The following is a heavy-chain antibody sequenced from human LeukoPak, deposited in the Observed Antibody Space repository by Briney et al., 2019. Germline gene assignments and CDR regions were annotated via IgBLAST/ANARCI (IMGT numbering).Heavy chain of an antibody. V-gene: IGHV4-39*07. CDR3: ARELDTAMVYFDY. Sequence: PSETLSLTCTVSGGSISSSSYYWGWIRQPPGKGLEWIGSIYYSGSTYYNPSLKSRVTISVDTSKNQFSLKLSSVTAADTAVYYCARELDTAMVYFDYCGQGTLVTVSS. D-gene: IGHD5-18*01. CDR1: GGSISSSSYY. J-gene: IGHJ4*02. CDR2: IYYSGST.